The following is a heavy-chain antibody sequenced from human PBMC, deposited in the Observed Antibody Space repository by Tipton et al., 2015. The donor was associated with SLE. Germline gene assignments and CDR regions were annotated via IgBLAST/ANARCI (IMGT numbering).Heavy chain of an antibody. CDR2: IYATGIT. V-gene: IGHV4-61*09. CDR1: GGSISSGSYY. D-gene: IGHD6-19*01. J-gene: IGHJ6*04. CDR3: ARHHGSGWLYGLDV. Sequence: LSLTCTVSGGSISSGSYYWSWIRQPAGKGLEWIGHIYATGITNYNPSLKSRVTISVDKSKNQFSLNLNSVTAADTAVYYCARHHGSGWLYGLDVWGQRDHGHRLL.